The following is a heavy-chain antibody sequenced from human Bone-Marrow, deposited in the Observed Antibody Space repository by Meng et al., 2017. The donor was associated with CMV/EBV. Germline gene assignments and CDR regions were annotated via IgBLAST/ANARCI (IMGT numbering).Heavy chain of an antibody. CDR1: GFTFSSYA. CDR3: AKKLVSSSGYYYPNY. D-gene: IGHD3-22*01. J-gene: IGHJ4*02. CDR2: ISGSGGST. V-gene: IGHV3-23*01. Sequence: GESLKISCAASGFTFSSYAMSWVRQAPGKGLEWVSAISGSGGSTYYADSVKGRFTISRDNSKNTLYLQMNSLRAEDTAVYYCAKKLVSSSGYYYPNYWGQGTLVTVSS.